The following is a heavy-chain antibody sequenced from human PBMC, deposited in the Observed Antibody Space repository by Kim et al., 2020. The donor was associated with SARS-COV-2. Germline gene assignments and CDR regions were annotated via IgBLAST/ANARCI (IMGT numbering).Heavy chain of an antibody. CDR3: ARQDVSGYSDY. V-gene: IGHV4-39*01. D-gene: IGHD5-18*01. Sequence: TYYNPSLKSRVTISVDTSKNQFSLKLSSVTAADTAVYYCARQDVSGYSDYWGQGTLVTVSS. J-gene: IGHJ4*02. CDR2: T.